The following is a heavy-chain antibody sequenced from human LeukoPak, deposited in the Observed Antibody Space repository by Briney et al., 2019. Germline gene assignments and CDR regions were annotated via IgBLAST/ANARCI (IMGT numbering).Heavy chain of an antibody. Sequence: GQSLRLSCAASGFTFSSNAMSWVRQAPGKGLEWVSGITASGDTTHHVDSVKGRFTISRDNSKNTLFLQMNSLRVEDTALYYCARAYGSNGYFQLPIDYWGQGTLVTVSS. CDR1: GFTFSSNA. CDR2: ITASGDTT. CDR3: ARAYGSNGYFQLPIDY. V-gene: IGHV3-23*01. D-gene: IGHD3-22*01. J-gene: IGHJ4*02.